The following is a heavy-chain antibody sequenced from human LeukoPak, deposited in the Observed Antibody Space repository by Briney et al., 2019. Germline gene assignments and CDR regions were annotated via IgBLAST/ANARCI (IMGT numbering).Heavy chain of an antibody. CDR2: INPSDGTT. D-gene: IGHD2-15*01. V-gene: IGHV1-46*01. J-gene: IGHJ4*02. CDR1: GYTFTLFY. CDR3: ARHDLGGSSPFDY. Sequence: ASVTLSCKTSGYTFTLFYMHWVRRAPGQGLEWLGVINPSDGTTAHAQKFQGRVTMTRDTSTSTVYMDLSSLRSEDTAVYYCARHDLGGSSPFDYWGQGTLVKVS.